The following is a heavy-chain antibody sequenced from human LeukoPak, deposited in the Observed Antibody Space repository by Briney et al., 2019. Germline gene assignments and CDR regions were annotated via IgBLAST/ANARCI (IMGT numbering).Heavy chain of an antibody. Sequence: PGGSLRLSCAASGFTFSSYSMNWVRQAPGKGLEWVSSISSSSSYIYYADSVKGRFTISRDNAKNSLYLQMNSLRAEDTAVYYCARDSGAGGLDAFDIWGQGTMVTVSS. J-gene: IGHJ3*02. D-gene: IGHD4-23*01. CDR3: ARDSGAGGLDAFDI. CDR1: GFTFSSYS. CDR2: ISSSSSYI. V-gene: IGHV3-21*03.